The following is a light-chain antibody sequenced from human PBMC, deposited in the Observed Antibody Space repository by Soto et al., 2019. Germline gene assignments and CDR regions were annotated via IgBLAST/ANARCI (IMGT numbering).Light chain of an antibody. CDR3: HQYNNWPPLT. V-gene: IGKV3-15*01. J-gene: IGKJ4*01. Sequence: EIVMTQSPATLSVSPGERATLSCRASKSVRSNLAWYQQKPGQATRLLIYGASTRVTGIPARFSDSGSGTDFTFTISSLHAEDFSGYLCHQYNNWPPLTFGGGTKVEIK. CDR1: KSVRSN. CDR2: GAS.